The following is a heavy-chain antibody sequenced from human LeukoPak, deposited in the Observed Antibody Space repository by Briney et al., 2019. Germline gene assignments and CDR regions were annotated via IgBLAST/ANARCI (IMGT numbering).Heavy chain of an antibody. D-gene: IGHD6-13*01. V-gene: IGHV1-69*13. CDR2: IIPIFGTA. Sequence: GASVKVSCTASGYTFTGYYLHWGRQAPGQGLEWMGGIIPIFGTANYAQKFQGRVTITADESTSTAYMELSSLRSEDTAVYYCAREFGSSENWFDPWGQGTLVTVSS. CDR1: GYTFTGYY. CDR3: AREFGSSENWFDP. J-gene: IGHJ5*02.